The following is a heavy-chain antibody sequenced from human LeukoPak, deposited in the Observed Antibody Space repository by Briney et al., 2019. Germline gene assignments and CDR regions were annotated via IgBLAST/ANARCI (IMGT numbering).Heavy chain of an antibody. Sequence: SETLSLTCAVYGGSFSGYYWSWIRQPPGKGLEWIGEINHSGSTNYNPSLKSRVTISVDRSKNQFSLKLSSVTAADTAVYYCARGGLAYCGGDCYSDAFDIWGQGTMVTVSS. CDR1: GGSFSGYY. CDR2: INHSGST. J-gene: IGHJ3*02. D-gene: IGHD2-21*02. V-gene: IGHV4-34*01. CDR3: ARGGLAYCGGDCYSDAFDI.